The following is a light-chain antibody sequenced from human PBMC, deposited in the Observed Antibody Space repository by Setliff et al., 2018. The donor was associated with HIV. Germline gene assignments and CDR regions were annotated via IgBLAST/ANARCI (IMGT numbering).Light chain of an antibody. CDR3: SSYTSSSTDV. Sequence: QSALTQPASVSGSPGQSITISCTGTSSDVGTYNSVYWYQQHPGKDPKLMIYDVSTRPSGVSNRFSGSKSGNTASLTISGLQTEDEADYYCSSYTSSSTDVFGTGTKVTVL. J-gene: IGLJ1*01. CDR1: SSDVGTYNS. V-gene: IGLV2-14*01. CDR2: DVS.